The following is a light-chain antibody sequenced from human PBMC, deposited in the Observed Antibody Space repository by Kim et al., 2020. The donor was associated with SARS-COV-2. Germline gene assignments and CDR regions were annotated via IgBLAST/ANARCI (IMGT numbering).Light chain of an antibody. Sequence: AFVGDRVTITCRASQIISHWLAWYQQKPAKPPKLLIYKASNLQQGVPSRFIGSGSGTEFTLTISSLQPDDFATYYCQQYETYSRTFGQVTKVDIK. V-gene: IGKV1-5*03. J-gene: IGKJ1*01. CDR2: KAS. CDR3: QQYETYSRT. CDR1: QIISHW.